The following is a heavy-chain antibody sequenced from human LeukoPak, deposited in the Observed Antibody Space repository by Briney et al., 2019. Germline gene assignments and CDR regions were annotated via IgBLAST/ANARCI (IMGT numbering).Heavy chain of an antibody. V-gene: IGHV1-2*02. J-gene: IGHJ5*02. CDR1: GYTFTGYC. D-gene: IGHD3-3*01. Sequence: GASVKVSCKASGYTFTGYCMHWVRQAPGQGLEWMGWINPNSGGTNYAQKFQGRVTMTRDTSISTAYMEPSRLRSDDTAVYYCARDHAPFYYDFWSGYYEVWFDPWGQGTLVTVSS. CDR2: INPNSGGT. CDR3: ARDHAPFYYDFWSGYYEVWFDP.